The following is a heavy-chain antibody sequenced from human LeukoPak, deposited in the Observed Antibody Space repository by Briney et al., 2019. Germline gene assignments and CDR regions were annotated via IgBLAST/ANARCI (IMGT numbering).Heavy chain of an antibody. Sequence: GGSLRLSCAASGFTFSNAWMSWVRQAPGKGLEWVSAISDSGGSTYYADSVKGRFTISSDNSKNTLYLQMNSLRAEDTAVYYCAKGGDTAMVLDYWGQGTLVTVSS. D-gene: IGHD5-18*01. CDR2: ISDSGGST. V-gene: IGHV3-23*01. CDR1: GFTFSNAW. CDR3: AKGGDTAMVLDY. J-gene: IGHJ4*02.